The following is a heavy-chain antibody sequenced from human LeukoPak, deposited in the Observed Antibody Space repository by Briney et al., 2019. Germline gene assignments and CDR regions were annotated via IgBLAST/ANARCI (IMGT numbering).Heavy chain of an antibody. CDR3: ARYLKLKNLYCSSTSCYPYYYYMDV. D-gene: IGHD2-2*01. CDR2: ISAYNGNT. V-gene: IGHV1-18*01. CDR1: GYTFTSYG. J-gene: IGHJ6*03. Sequence: ASVKVSCKASGYTFTSYGISWVRQAPGQGLEWMGWISAYNGNTNYAQKLQGRVTMTTDTSTSTAYMELRSLRSDDTAVYYCARYLKLKNLYCSSTSCYPYYYYMDVWGKGTTVTVSS.